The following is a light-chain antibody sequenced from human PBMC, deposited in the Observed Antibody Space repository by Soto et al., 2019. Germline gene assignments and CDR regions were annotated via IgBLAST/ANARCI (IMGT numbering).Light chain of an antibody. J-gene: IGKJ1*01. Sequence: EIVVTQSPGTLSLSPGERVTLSCRASQSVSSSYLAWYQHKPGQAPRLLIYGASRRATGIPERFSGSGSGTDFTLTISRLEPEDFATYYCLQDYNYPRTFGQGTKVDNK. CDR2: GAS. V-gene: IGKV3-20*01. CDR1: QSVSSSY. CDR3: LQDYNYPRT.